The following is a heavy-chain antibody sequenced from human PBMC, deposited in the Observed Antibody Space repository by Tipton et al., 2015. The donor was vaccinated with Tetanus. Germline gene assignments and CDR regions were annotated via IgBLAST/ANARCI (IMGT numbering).Heavy chain of an antibody. J-gene: IGHJ4*02. D-gene: IGHD2-8*02. CDR2: IYPRDSDT. CDR1: GYIFTNYW. Sequence: VQLVQSGGEVKKPGESLKISCKGSGYIFTNYWIGWVRQKPGKGLEWMGIIYPRDSDTRYSPSFQGRVTISVDKSINTAYLRWSSLKASDASVFYCARARCTEGVGDFDFWGQGALGTVAS. CDR3: ARARCTEGVGDFDF. V-gene: IGHV5-51*01.